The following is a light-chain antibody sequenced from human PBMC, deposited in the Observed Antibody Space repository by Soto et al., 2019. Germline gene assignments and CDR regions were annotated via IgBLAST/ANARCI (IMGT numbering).Light chain of an antibody. CDR2: RNN. CDR3: AAGGDSLRGRYV. CDR1: SSNIGSNY. Sequence: QSVLTQPPSASGTPGQRVTISCSGSSSNIGSNYVYWYQQLPGTAPKLLIYRNNQRPSGVPDRFSGSKSGTSASLAISGLRSEDEADYYCAAGGDSLRGRYVFGTGTKLTVL. V-gene: IGLV1-47*01. J-gene: IGLJ1*01.